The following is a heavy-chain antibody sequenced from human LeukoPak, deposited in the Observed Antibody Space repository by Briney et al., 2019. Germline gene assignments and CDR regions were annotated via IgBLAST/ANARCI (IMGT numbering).Heavy chain of an antibody. Sequence: ASVKVSCKPSGYIFTDYYIHRVRQAPGQGLEWMAWINPNTGEKRYSQKFQDRVILSSARSTSTAYLEMDGLTSDDTAIYYCARGSPASGRFPFEFWGQGTLVTVSS. J-gene: IGHJ4*02. D-gene: IGHD3-3*01. CDR3: ARGSPASGRFPFEF. V-gene: IGHV1-2*02. CDR1: GYIFTDYY. CDR2: INPNTGEK.